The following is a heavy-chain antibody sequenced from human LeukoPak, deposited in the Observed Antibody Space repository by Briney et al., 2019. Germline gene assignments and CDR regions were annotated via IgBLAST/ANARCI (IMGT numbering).Heavy chain of an antibody. J-gene: IGHJ4*02. Sequence: GESLKISCKGSGYSFTSYWIGWVRQMPGKGLEWMGIIYPGDSDPRYSPSFQGQVTISADKSISTAYLQWSSLKASDTAMYYCARLCTSRDTGIVGALTGVVDYWGQRTLVTVSS. D-gene: IGHD1-26*01. CDR3: ARLCTSRDTGIVGALTGVVDY. V-gene: IGHV5-51*01. CDR2: IYPGDSDP. CDR1: GYSFTSYW.